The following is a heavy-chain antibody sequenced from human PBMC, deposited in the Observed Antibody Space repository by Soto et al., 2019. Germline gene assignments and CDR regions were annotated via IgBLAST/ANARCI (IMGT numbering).Heavy chain of an antibody. Sequence: ASVKVSCKASGYTFTGYHMHWVRQAPGQGLEWMGWINPNSGGTNYAQKFQGWVTMTRDTSISTAYMELSRLRSDDTAVYYCARGGVPAARYYYYYYMDVWGKGTTVTVSS. CDR3: ARGGVPAARYYYYYYMDV. V-gene: IGHV1-2*04. J-gene: IGHJ6*03. D-gene: IGHD2-2*01. CDR1: GYTFTGYH. CDR2: INPNSGGT.